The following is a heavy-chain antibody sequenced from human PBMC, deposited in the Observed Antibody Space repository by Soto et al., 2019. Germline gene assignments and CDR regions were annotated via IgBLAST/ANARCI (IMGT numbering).Heavy chain of an antibody. J-gene: IGHJ5*02. CDR3: ASRPPSYYGSGSYGFDP. V-gene: IGHV4-59*12. Sequence: SETLSLTCTVSGGSISSYYWSWIRQPPGKGLEWIGYIYYSGSTNYNPSLKSRVTISVDRSKNQFSLKLSSVTAADTAVYYCASRPPSYYGSGSYGFDPWGQGTLVTVSS. CDR1: GGSISSYY. CDR2: IYYSGST. D-gene: IGHD3-10*01.